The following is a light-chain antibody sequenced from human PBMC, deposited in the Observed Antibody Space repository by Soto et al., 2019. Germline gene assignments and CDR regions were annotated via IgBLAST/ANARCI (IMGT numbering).Light chain of an antibody. CDR3: QQYDTSPVA. V-gene: IGKV3-20*01. CDR1: QSVSSSY. Sequence: EIVLTQSPGTLSLSPGERATLSCRASQSVSSSYLAWYRQKPGQAPWLLIYGASNRASGVPDRFSGSGSGADFPLTISGLEPEDFAVYSCQQYDTSPVAFGQGTRLDIK. CDR2: GAS. J-gene: IGKJ5*01.